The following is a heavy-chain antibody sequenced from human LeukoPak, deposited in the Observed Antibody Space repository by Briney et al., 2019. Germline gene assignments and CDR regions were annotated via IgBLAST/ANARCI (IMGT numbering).Heavy chain of an antibody. J-gene: IGHJ6*02. D-gene: IGHD6-13*01. Sequence: PSETLSLTCTVSGGSVSSGSYYWSWIRQPPGKGLEWIGYIYYSGSANYNLSLKSRVTISGDTSKNQFSLKLSSVTAADTAVYYCAREARYGSSWYAMDVWGQGTTVTVSS. CDR2: IYYSGSA. CDR1: GGSVSSGSYY. V-gene: IGHV4-61*01. CDR3: AREARYGSSWYAMDV.